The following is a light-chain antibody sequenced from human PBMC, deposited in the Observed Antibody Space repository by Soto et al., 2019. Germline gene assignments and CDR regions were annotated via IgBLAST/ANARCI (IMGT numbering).Light chain of an antibody. V-gene: IGLV1-40*01. CDR2: GNS. CDR3: QSYDSSLSGFVV. CDR1: SSNIGAGYD. J-gene: IGLJ2*01. Sequence: QSVLTQPPSVSGAPGQRVTISCTGSSSNIGAGYDVHWYQQLPGTAPKLLIYGNSNRPSGVPDRFSGSKSGTSASLAITGLQAEDDADYDCQSYDSSLSGFVVFGGGTKLTVL.